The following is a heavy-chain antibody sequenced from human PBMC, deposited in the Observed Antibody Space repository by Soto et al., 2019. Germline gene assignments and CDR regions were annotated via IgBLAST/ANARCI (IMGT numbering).Heavy chain of an antibody. D-gene: IGHD4-17*01. CDR1: GFTFDDYA. V-gene: IGHV3-9*01. J-gene: IGHJ4*02. CDR3: AKAGYGDYHDY. CDR2: ISWNSGSI. Sequence: GGSLRLACAASGFTFDDYAMHWVRQAPGKGLEWVSGISWNSGSIGYADSVKGRFTISRDNAKNSLYLQMNSLRAEDTALYYCAKAGYGDYHDYWGQGTLVTVSS.